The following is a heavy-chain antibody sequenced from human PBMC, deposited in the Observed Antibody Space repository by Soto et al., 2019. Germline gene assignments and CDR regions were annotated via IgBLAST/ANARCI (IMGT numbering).Heavy chain of an antibody. D-gene: IGHD6-13*01. CDR2: IIPIFGTA. CDR3: AGVGESSSWIRFRDY. V-gene: IGHV1-69*01. J-gene: IGHJ4*02. CDR1: GGNFSIYA. Sequence: QVQLVQSGAEVNKPGSSVKVSCTASGGNFSIYAISWVRQAPGQGLEWMGGIIPIFGTAHYAQKFQGRVTITADESTSTAYMELSSLRSGDTAVYYCAGVGESSSWIRFRDYCGQGTLVTVSS.